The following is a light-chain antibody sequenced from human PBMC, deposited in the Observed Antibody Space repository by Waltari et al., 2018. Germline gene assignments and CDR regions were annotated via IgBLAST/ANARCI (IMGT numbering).Light chain of an antibody. V-gene: IGLV3-21*02. J-gene: IGLJ2*01. CDR2: DDT. CDR3: QVLDTSSDVVV. Sequence: SYVLTQPPSVSVAPGPTARITCGGNNIGSKRVPWDQQKSGQAPVLVVYDDTDRPSGIPERFSGSNSGNTATLTISRVEAGDEADYYCQVLDTSSDVVVFGGGTKLTVL. CDR1: NIGSKR.